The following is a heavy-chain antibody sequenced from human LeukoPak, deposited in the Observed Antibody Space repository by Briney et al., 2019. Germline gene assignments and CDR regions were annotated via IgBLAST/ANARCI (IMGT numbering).Heavy chain of an antibody. Sequence: SETLSLTCAVYGGSFSGYYWSWIRQPPGKGLEWIGEINHSGSTNYNPSLRSRVTISVDTSKNQFSLKLSSVTAADTAVYCCARGGYSSGWLTRYYFDYWGQGTLVTVSS. CDR2: INHSGST. V-gene: IGHV4-34*01. CDR1: GGSFSGYY. D-gene: IGHD6-19*01. J-gene: IGHJ4*02. CDR3: ARGGYSSGWLTRYYFDY.